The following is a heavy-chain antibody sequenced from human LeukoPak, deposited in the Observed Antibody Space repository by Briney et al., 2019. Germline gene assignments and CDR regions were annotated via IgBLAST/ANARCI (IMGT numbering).Heavy chain of an antibody. Sequence: PGGSLRLSCAASGFTFSNYWMTSVRQAPGKGLEWVAHINQDGSKEYYMDSVKARFTISRDNAKNSLSLQMNSLRAEDTAVYYCVRDGGVSGYDLLDYWGQGTLVTVSS. D-gene: IGHD5-12*01. J-gene: IGHJ4*02. CDR1: GFTFSNYW. CDR2: INQDGSKE. CDR3: VRDGGVSGYDLLDY. V-gene: IGHV3-7*01.